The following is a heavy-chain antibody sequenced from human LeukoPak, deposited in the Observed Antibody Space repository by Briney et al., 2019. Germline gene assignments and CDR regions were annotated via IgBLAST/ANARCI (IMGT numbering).Heavy chain of an antibody. Sequence: GGSLRLSCAASGFTFSSYGMSWVRQAPGKGLEWVAFIRYDGSNKYYADSVKGRFTISRDNSKNTLYLQMNSLRAEDTAVYYCARDPYSGTYGDTYYYYMDVWGKGTTVTISS. V-gene: IGHV3-30*02. D-gene: IGHD1-26*01. CDR3: ARDPYSGTYGDTYYYYMDV. J-gene: IGHJ6*03. CDR2: IRYDGSNK. CDR1: GFTFSSYG.